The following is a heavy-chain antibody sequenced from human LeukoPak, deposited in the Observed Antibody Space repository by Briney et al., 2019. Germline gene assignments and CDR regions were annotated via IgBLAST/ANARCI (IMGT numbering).Heavy chain of an antibody. CDR3: ARDSSYGSGSPDY. Sequence: GGSLRLSCAASGFTFSRYSMNWVRQAPGKGLEWVSSISSSSTCIIYYADSVKGRFTISRDNAKNSLYLQMNSLRGEDTAMYYCARDSSYGSGSPDYWGQGTLVTVSS. V-gene: IGHV3-21*01. CDR1: GFTFSRYS. CDR2: ISSSSTCII. D-gene: IGHD3-10*01. J-gene: IGHJ4*02.